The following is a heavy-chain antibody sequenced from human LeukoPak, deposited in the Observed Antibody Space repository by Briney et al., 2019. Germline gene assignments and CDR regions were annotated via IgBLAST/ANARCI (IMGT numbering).Heavy chain of an antibody. J-gene: IGHJ4*02. V-gene: IGHV4-4*02. CDR3: ARVRGLWFGIFDY. Sequence: SGTLSLTCAVSGGSISSSNWWSWVRQPPGKGLEWIGEIYHSGSTNYNPSLKSRVTISVDKSKNQFSLKLSSVTAADTAVYYCARVRGLWFGIFDYWGQGTLVTVSS. CDR1: GGSISSSNW. CDR2: IYHSGST. D-gene: IGHD3-10*01.